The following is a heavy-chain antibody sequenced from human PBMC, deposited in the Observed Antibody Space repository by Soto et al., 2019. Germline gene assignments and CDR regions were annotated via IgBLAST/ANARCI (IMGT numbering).Heavy chain of an antibody. CDR1: EFTLSSFR. D-gene: IGHD3-10*01. CDR3: AREKEGEGSSSLRVYYGMDV. Sequence: EVHLVESGGGLVKSGGSLRLSCEASEFTLSSFRMTWIRQAPGRGLEWVSSMSGSSKYIPYADSVKGRFTISRDNTKNFLYLQMNRDSAEDTVVYYCAREKEGEGSSSLRVYYGMDVWGQGTTVTVSS. J-gene: IGHJ6*02. V-gene: IGHV3-21*01. CDR2: MSGSSKYI.